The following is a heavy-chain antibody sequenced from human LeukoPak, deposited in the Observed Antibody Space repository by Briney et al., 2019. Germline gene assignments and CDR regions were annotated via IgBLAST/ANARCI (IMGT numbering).Heavy chain of an antibody. D-gene: IGHD4-17*01. V-gene: IGHV4-4*02. CDR1: GGSISSTNW. J-gene: IGHJ6*03. CDR3: ARGLNYGDYVGRTMIPYYYMDV. CDR2: IYHTGST. Sequence: SSETLSLTCTVSGGSISSTNWWSWVRQPPGKGLEWIGEIYHTGSTNYNPSLKSRVTISVDNSKNQFSLKLSSVTAADTAVYYCARGLNYGDYVGRTMIPYYYMDVWGKGTTVTVSS.